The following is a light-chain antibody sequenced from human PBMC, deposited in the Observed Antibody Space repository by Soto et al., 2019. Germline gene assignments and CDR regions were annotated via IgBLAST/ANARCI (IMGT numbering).Light chain of an antibody. V-gene: IGLV1-51*01. CDR1: SSNIGNNY. Sequence: QSVLTQPPSVSAAPGQKVTISCSGSSSNIGNNYVFWDQQLPGTAPKLLIYDNDKRPSGIPDRFSGSKSGTSATLGITGLQTGDDADYYCATWDRSLSVGVFGGGTQLTVL. CDR2: DND. J-gene: IGLJ2*01. CDR3: ATWDRSLSVGV.